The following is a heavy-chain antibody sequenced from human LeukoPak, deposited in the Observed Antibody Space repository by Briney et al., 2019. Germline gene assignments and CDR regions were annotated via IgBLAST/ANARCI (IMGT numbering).Heavy chain of an antibody. CDR1: GFTFNSYW. V-gene: IGHV3-7*01. J-gene: IGHJ4*02. CDR2: IKRDGSEK. CDR3: AREAALWFGEPGLFDY. Sequence: GGSLRLSCAASGFTFNSYWMSWVRQAPGKGLEWVANIKRDGSEKYYVDSVKGRFTISRDNAKNSLYLQMNSLRAEDTAVYYCAREAALWFGEPGLFDYWGQGTLVTVSS. D-gene: IGHD3-10*01.